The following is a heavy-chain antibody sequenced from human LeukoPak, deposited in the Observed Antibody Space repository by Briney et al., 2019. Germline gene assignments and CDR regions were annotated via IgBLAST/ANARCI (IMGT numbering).Heavy chain of an antibody. CDR2: ISVYNGNT. CDR1: GYTFTSYG. CDR3: ARVYNYYDTSGYYLGNYFDH. V-gene: IGHV1-18*01. D-gene: IGHD3-22*01. Sequence: ASVKVSCKASGYTFTSYGISWVRQAPGQGLEWMGWISVYNGNTNNAQKLQGRVTMTTDTSTSTAYMELRSLRSEDTAVYYCARVYNYYDTSGYYLGNYFDHWGRGTLVTVSS. J-gene: IGHJ4*02.